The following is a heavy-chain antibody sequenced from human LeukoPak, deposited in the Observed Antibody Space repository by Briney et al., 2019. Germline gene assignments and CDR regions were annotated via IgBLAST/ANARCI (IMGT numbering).Heavy chain of an antibody. CDR3: ARVNDYGDYDADY. D-gene: IGHD4-17*01. CDR1: GGSISSYY. CDR2: IYYSGST. J-gene: IGHJ4*02. V-gene: IGHV4-59*01. Sequence: SETLSLTCTVSGGSISSYYWSWIRQPPGKGLEWIGYIYYSGSTNYNPSLKSRVTISVDTSKNQFSLKLSSVTAADTAVYYCARVNDYGDYDADYWGQGTLVTVSS.